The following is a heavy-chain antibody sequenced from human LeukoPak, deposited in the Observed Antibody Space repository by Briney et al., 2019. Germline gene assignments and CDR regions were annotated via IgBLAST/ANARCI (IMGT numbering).Heavy chain of an antibody. CDR3: AMKAVPRPRLHDAFDF. V-gene: IGHV3-7*03. Sequence: PGGSLRLSCAASGFTFSSYWMGWVRQAPGKGLEWVANIKQDGSEKYYVDSVKGRFTISRDNAKNSLYLQMNSLRADDTAVYYCAMKAVPRPRLHDAFDFWGQGTVVSVSS. J-gene: IGHJ3*01. CDR2: IKQDGSEK. CDR1: GFTFSSYW. D-gene: IGHD5-24*01.